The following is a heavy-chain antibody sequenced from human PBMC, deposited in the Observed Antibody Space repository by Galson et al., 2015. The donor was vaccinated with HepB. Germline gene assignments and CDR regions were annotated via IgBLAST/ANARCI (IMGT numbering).Heavy chain of an antibody. CDR1: GFTFSSYA. J-gene: IGHJ4*02. CDR2: ISYDGSNK. CDR3: ARQPSSY. V-gene: IGHV3-30-3*01. Sequence: SLRLSCAASGFTFSSYAMHWVRQAPGKGLEWVAVISYDGSNKYYADSVKGRFTISRDNSKNTLYLQMNSLRAEDTAVYYCARQPSSYWGQGTLVTVSS. D-gene: IGHD2-2*01.